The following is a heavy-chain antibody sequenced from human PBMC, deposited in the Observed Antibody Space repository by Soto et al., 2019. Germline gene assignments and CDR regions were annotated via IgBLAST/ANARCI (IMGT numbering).Heavy chain of an antibody. CDR2: ISSSSSYI. Sequence: EVQLVESGGGLVKPGGSLRLSCAASGFTFSSYSMNWVRQAPGKGLEWVSSISSSSSYIYYTDSVKGRFTISTDNAKKXRYLQMNSLRAEDTAVYYCARDLAAAALYYYYGMDVWGQGNTVTVSS. V-gene: IGHV3-21*01. D-gene: IGHD6-13*01. CDR1: GFTFSSYS. J-gene: IGHJ6*02. CDR3: ARDLAAAALYYYYGMDV.